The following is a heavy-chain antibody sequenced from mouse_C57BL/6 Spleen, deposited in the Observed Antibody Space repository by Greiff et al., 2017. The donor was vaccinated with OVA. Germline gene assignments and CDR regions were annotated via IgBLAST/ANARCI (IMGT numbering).Heavy chain of an antibody. Sequence: DVMLVESGGDLVKPGGSLKLSCAASGFTFSSYGMSWVRQTPDKRLEWVATISSGGSYTYYPDSVKGRFTISRDNAKNPLYLQMSSLKSEDTAMYYCARRWLLRDFDVWGTGTTVTVSS. J-gene: IGHJ1*03. V-gene: IGHV5-6*02. D-gene: IGHD2-3*01. CDR1: GFTFSSYG. CDR2: ISSGGSYT. CDR3: ARRWLLRDFDV.